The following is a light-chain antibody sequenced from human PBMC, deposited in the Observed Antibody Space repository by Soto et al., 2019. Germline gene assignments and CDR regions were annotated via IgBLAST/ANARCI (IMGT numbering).Light chain of an antibody. J-gene: IGKJ5*01. V-gene: IGKV3D-20*02. CDR3: QQRTNGPLSIT. CDR2: GAS. CDR1: QSVSSSY. Sequence: EIVLTQSPGTLSLSPGERASLSCRASQSVSSSYLAWYQQKPGQAPRLLIYGASSRATGIPDRFSGSGSGTDFTLTISRLEPEDFAVYYCQQRTNGPLSITFGQGTRLEIK.